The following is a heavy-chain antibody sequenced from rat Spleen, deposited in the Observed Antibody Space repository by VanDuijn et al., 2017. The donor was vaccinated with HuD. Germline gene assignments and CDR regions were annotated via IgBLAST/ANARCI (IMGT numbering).Heavy chain of an antibody. CDR1: GFTFSNYG. CDR3: ATQDVYVGLWDSVMDA. D-gene: IGHD1-6*01. CDR2: ISPSGGST. V-gene: IGHV5-19*01. J-gene: IGHJ4*01. Sequence: EVQLVESGGGLVQPGRSLKLSCAASGFTFSNYGMHWIRQAPTKGLEWVASISPSGGSTYYRDSVKGRFTISRDNAKNPLYLQMDSLRSEDTATYYSATQDVYVGLWDSVMDAWGQGASVTVSS.